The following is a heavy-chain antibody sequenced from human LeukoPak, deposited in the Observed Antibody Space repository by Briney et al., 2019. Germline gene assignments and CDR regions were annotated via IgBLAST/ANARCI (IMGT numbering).Heavy chain of an antibody. CDR1: GFTLSSYA. CDR2: ISVGGNT. CDR3: AKAPVTTCSGAYCYPFDY. J-gene: IGHJ4*02. D-gene: IGHD2-15*01. Sequence: PGGSLRLSCAASGFTLSSYAMSWVRQGPGKGLEWVSAISVGGNTYHADSVKGRFTISRDSSKNTLYLQMNSLGAGDAAVYYCAKAPVTTCSGAYCYPFDYWSQGTLVTVSS. V-gene: IGHV3-23*01.